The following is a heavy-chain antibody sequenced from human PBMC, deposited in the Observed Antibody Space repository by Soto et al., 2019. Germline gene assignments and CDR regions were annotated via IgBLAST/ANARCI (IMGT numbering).Heavy chain of an antibody. CDR1: GGSISGYY. V-gene: IGHV4-59*08. CDR3: ARHVNLPLAGTGLDS. J-gene: IGHJ4*02. CDR2: IYNIGST. Sequence: SETLSLTCTVSGGSISGYYWGWLRQPPGKGRERIGYIYNIGSTNYNPSLRSRVTMSIDTSQEQFSLKLSSVTATDTAVYYCARHVNLPLAGTGLDSWGRGTLVTVSS. D-gene: IGHD6-19*01.